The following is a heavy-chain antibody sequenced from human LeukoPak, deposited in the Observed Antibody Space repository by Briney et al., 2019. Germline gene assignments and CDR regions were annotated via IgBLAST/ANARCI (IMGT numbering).Heavy chain of an antibody. J-gene: IGHJ3*02. CDR3: VRGNYDSRRYSNAFDI. D-gene: IGHD3-22*01. V-gene: IGHV4-59*01. CDR2: IYYSGST. Sequence: PSETLSLTCTVSGVSISSSYWSWIRQPPGKRLEWIGYIYYSGSTNSNPSLKSRVTISADTSKNQFSLKLNSVTAADTAVYYCVRGNYDSRRYSNAFDIWGQGAMVTVSS. CDR1: GVSISSSY.